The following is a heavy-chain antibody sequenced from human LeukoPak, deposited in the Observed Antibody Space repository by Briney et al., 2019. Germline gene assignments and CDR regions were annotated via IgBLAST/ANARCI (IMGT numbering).Heavy chain of an antibody. CDR3: ARNYDSSGGYGF. CDR2: IYHSGST. CDR1: GGSISSGGYS. Sequence: PSETLSLTCAVSGGSISSGGYSWSWLRQPPGKGLEWIGYIYHSGSTYYNPSLKSRVTISVDRSKNQFSLKLSSVTAADTAVYYCARNYDSSGGYGFWGQGTLVTVSS. V-gene: IGHV4-30-2*01. D-gene: IGHD3-22*01. J-gene: IGHJ4*02.